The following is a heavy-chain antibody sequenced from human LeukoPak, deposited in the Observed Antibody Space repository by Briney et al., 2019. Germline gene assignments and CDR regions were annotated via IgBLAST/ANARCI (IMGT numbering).Heavy chain of an antibody. CDR1: GYTFTGYY. V-gene: IGHV1-2*02. CDR2: INPNSGGT. D-gene: IGHD4-17*01. Sequence: GASVKVSCKASGYTFTGYYMHWVRQAPGQGLEWMGWINPNSGGTNYAQKFQGRVTMTRDTSISTAYMELSRLRSDDTAVYYCARRTTVTLQYYFDYWGQGTLVTVSS. J-gene: IGHJ4*02. CDR3: ARRTTVTLQYYFDY.